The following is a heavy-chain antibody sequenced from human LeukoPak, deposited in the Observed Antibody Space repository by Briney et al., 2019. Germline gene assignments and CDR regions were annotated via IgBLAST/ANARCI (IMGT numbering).Heavy chain of an antibody. CDR3: ARDKESSGWYLTPYYYGMDV. J-gene: IGHJ6*04. CDR1: GFTFSSYW. Sequence: GGSLRLSCAASGFTFSSYWMHWVRQAPGKGLVWVSRIKSDGSSIIYADSVKGRFTISRDNAENTLYLQMNSLRAEDTAVYYCARDKESSGWYLTPYYYGMDVWGKGTTVTVSS. V-gene: IGHV3-74*01. D-gene: IGHD6-13*01. CDR2: IKSDGSSI.